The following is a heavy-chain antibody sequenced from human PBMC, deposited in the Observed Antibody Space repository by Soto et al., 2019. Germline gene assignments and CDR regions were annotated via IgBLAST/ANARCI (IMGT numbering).Heavy chain of an antibody. J-gene: IGHJ4*02. CDR2: IYHSGST. D-gene: IGHD3-22*01. V-gene: IGHV4-30-2*01. CDR3: ATWPYDSSGYSVLL. Sequence: SETLSLPCAVSGGSIRSGGYSWSWIRQPPGKGLEWIGYIYHSGSTYYNPSLKSRVTISVDRSKNQFSLKLSSVTAADTAVYYCATWPYDSSGYSVLLWAQGTLVPVSS. CDR1: GGSIRSGGYS.